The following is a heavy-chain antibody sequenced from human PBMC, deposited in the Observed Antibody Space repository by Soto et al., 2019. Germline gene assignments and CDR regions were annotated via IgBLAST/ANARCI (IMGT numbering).Heavy chain of an antibody. D-gene: IGHD1-7*01. J-gene: IGHJ6*02. CDR2: ISSSSSTI. CDR1: GFTFSSYS. Sequence: GGSLRLSCAASGFTFSSYSMNWVRQAPGKGLEWVSYISSSSSTIYYADSVKGRFTISRDNAKNSLYLQMNSLRDEDTAVYYCARGYIGTPTNYYYYGMDVWGQGTTVTVSS. V-gene: IGHV3-48*02. CDR3: ARGYIGTPTNYYYYGMDV.